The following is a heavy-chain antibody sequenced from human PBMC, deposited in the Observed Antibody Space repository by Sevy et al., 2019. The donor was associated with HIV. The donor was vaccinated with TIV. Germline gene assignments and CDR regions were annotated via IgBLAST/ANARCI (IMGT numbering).Heavy chain of an antibody. CDR1: GFTISTYW. Sequence: GGSLRLSCAASGFTISTYWMHWVRRAPGKGLVWVSRIDSGGRSTIYADSAKGRFTISRDNAKNTLYLQMNSLRAEDTAVYYCARGGLQHTFDYWGQGTLVTVSS. CDR2: IDSGGRST. CDR3: ARGGLQHTFDY. J-gene: IGHJ4*02. V-gene: IGHV3-74*01. D-gene: IGHD2-21*01.